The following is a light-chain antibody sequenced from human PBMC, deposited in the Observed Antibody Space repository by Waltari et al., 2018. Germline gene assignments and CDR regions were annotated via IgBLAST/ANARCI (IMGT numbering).Light chain of an antibody. Sequence: IQMTQSPSTLSASVGDRDTITCRASQTISSWLAWYQQQPGKAPRLLIYRASTLESGVPSRFSGSGSGTEFTLTISSLQPDDFATYYCQQYNSYSITFGQGTRLEIK. CDR3: QQYNSYSIT. V-gene: IGKV1-5*03. J-gene: IGKJ5*01. CDR1: QTISSW. CDR2: RAS.